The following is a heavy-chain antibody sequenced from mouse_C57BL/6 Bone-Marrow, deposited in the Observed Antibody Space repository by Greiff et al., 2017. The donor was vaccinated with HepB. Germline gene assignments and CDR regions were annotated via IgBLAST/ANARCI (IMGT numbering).Heavy chain of an antibody. J-gene: IGHJ4*01. V-gene: IGHV1-81*01. D-gene: IGHD1-1*01. CDR3: AIITTVVATGKVDY. CDR2: IYPRSGNT. CDR1: FYTFTIYF. Sequence: SLPLSFPSSFYTFTIYFISFFNHITGHGLEWIVDIYPRSGNTYYNEKFKGKATLTADKSSSTAYMELRSLTSEDSAVYFCAIITTVVATGKVDYWGQGTSVTVSS.